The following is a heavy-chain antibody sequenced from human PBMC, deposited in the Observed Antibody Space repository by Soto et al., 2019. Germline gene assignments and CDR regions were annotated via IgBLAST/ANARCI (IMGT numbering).Heavy chain of an antibody. CDR1: GGSISSYY. J-gene: IGHJ6*02. CDR3: ARDTPNYGMDV. V-gene: IGHV4-59*01. CDR2: IYYSGST. Sequence: SETLSLTCTVSGGSISSYYWSWIRQPPGKGLEWIGYIYYSGSTNYNPSLKSRVTISVDTSKNQFSLKLSSVTAADTAVYYCARDTPNYGMDVWGQGTTVTV.